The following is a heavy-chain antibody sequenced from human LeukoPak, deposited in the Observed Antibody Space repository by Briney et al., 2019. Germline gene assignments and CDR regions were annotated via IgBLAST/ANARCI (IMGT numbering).Heavy chain of an antibody. J-gene: IGHJ4*02. Sequence: GGSQRLSCAASGFTFSDYYMSWIRQAPGKGLEWVSYISSSGSTIYYADSVKGRFTISRDSAKNSLYLQMNSLRAEDTAVYYCARGVATITGYYFDYWGQGTLVTVSS. CDR1: GFTFSDYY. CDR2: ISSSGSTI. CDR3: ARGVATITGYYFDY. D-gene: IGHD5-12*01. V-gene: IGHV3-11*04.